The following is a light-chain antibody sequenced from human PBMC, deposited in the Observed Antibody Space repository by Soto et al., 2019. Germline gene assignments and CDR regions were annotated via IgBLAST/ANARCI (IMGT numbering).Light chain of an antibody. J-gene: IGKJ1*01. CDR1: QSVLYSANNKNY. V-gene: IGKV4-1*01. CDR2: WAS. CDR3: QQYDSSPRT. Sequence: DIVMTQSPDSLAVSLGERATINCKSSQSVLYSANNKNYLAWYQQKPGQPPKMLISWASTRESGVPDRFSGSGSGTDFTLTISSLQAEDVALDDYQQYDSSPRTFGQGTRVEIK.